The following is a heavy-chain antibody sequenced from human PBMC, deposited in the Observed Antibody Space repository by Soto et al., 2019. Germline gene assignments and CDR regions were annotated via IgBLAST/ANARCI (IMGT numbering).Heavy chain of an antibody. CDR3: VKDHCDV. Sequence: EVQLLESGGGLVQPGGSLRLSCVASGFTFSTYTMSWVRQAPGKGLEWVSAITDTGGSTFYADSAQGRFIISRDNSKNTMYLQMNSLSAADPAVYYWVKDHCDVWGKGTTVIVSS. V-gene: IGHV3-23*01. J-gene: IGHJ6*04. CDR2: ITDTGGST. D-gene: IGHD2-21*01. CDR1: GFTFSTYT.